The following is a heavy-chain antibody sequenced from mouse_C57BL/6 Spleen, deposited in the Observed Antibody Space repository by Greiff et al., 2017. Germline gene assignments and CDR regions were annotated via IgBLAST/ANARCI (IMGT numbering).Heavy chain of an antibody. Sequence: VQLKQSGPELVKPGASVKIPCKASGYTFTDYNMDWVKQSHGKSLEWIGDINPNNGGTIYNQKFKGKATLTVDKSSSTAYMELRSLTSEDTAVYYCARLYYGNYGWFAYWGQGTLVTVSA. CDR3: ARLYYGNYGWFAY. D-gene: IGHD2-1*01. CDR2: INPNNGGT. J-gene: IGHJ3*01. V-gene: IGHV1-18*01. CDR1: GYTFTDYN.